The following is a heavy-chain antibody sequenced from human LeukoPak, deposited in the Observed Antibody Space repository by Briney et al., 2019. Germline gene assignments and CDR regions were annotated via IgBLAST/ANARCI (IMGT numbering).Heavy chain of an antibody. CDR1: GYTFTSYY. CDR2: INPSGGST. Sequence: GASVKVSCKASGYTFTSYYMHWVRQAPGQGLEWMGIINPSGGSTSYAQKFQGRVTMTRDTSTSTVYMELSSLRSEDTAVYYCARAPELGDYGDYLNAFDIWGQGTMVTVSS. D-gene: IGHD4-17*01. J-gene: IGHJ3*02. CDR3: ARAPELGDYGDYLNAFDI. V-gene: IGHV1-46*01.